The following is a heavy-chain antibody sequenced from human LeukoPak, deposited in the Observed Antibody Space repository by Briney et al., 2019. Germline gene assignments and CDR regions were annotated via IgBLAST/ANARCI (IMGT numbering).Heavy chain of an antibody. Sequence: AGRSLRLSCAVSGFTFSTYAMDWVRQAPGKGLEWVAVISSDGSNKYYADSVKGRFTISRDISKNTLYLQMNSLRAEDTALYYCARGGVIPDYWGQGTLVTVSS. CDR1: GFTFSTYA. J-gene: IGHJ4*02. CDR2: ISSDGSNK. D-gene: IGHD2-21*01. CDR3: ARGGVIPDY. V-gene: IGHV3-30*03.